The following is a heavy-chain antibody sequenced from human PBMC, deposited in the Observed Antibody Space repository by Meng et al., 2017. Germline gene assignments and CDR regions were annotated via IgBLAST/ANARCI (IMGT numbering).Heavy chain of an antibody. CDR1: GYTFNSYG. D-gene: IGHD4-17*01. CDR3: ARTARLDYGDYGLPDQPYYYYYGMDV. J-gene: IGHJ6*02. Sequence: ASVKVSCKASGYTFNSYGISWVRQAPGQGLEWMGWISANNGDTNYAQKFQGRVTMTTDTSTSTVYMELSSLRSEDTAVYYCARTARLDYGDYGLPDQPYYYYYGMDVWGQGTTVTVSS. CDR2: ISANNGDT. V-gene: IGHV1-18*01.